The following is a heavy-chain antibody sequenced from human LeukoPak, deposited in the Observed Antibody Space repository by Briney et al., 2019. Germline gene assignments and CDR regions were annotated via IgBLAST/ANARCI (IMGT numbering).Heavy chain of an antibody. V-gene: IGHV3-74*01. CDR1: GFTFSSYW. CDR2: IKDGGTTT. Sequence: GGSLRLSCAASGFTFSSYWIHWVRQVPGKGLVWVARIKDGGTTTDYADSVKGRFIISRDDAKNTLYLQMNSLRAEDTAVYYCTTIRPGYWGQGTLVTVSP. CDR3: TTIRPGY. J-gene: IGHJ4*02. D-gene: IGHD5-12*01.